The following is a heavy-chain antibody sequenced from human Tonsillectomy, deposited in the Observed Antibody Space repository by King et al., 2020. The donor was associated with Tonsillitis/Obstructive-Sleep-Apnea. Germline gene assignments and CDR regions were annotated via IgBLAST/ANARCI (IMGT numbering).Heavy chain of an antibody. J-gene: IGHJ4*02. CDR2: MYYNGST. D-gene: IGHD1-26*01. CDR1: GGSISSYY. V-gene: IGHV4-59*01. Sequence: QLQESGPGLVKPSETLSLTCTVSGGSISSYYWTWIRQPPGKRLERIGYMYYNGSTNYNPSLKSRVTISVDTSKNQFSLKLSSVTAADTAVYYCAGGGKIDYWGQGTLVTVSS. CDR3: AGGGKIDY.